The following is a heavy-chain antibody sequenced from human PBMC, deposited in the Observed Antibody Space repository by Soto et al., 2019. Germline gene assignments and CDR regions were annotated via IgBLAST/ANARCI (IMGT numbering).Heavy chain of an antibody. CDR1: SGSFSGYY. CDR3: ARDPATVVTTDYYYYGMDV. J-gene: IGHJ6*02. Sequence: PWETLSLTCAVYSGSFSGYYWSWIRQPPGKGLEWSGEINHSGSTNYNPSLKSRVTISVDTSKNQFSLKLSPVTAADTAVYYCARDPATVVTTDYYYYGMDVWGQGTTGTVSS. D-gene: IGHD3-22*01. V-gene: IGHV4-34*01. CDR2: INHSGST.